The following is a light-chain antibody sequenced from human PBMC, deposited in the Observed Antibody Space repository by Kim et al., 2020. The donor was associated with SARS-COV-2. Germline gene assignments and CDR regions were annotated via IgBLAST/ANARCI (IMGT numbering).Light chain of an antibody. J-gene: IGLJ3*02. CDR1: NNNVGNEG. Sequence: QPAALACGGGNNNVGNEGAAWLQQHQGLPPKLLSYRNDSRRTGMSESICASRSGNTAALTITGLQPEGGADYYCSAWDSSLSAWVFGGGTQLTVL. V-gene: IGLV10-54*01. CDR3: SAWDSSLSAWV. CDR2: RND.